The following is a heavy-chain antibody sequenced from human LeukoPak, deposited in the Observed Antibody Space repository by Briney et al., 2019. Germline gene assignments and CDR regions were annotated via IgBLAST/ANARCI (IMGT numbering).Heavy chain of an antibody. V-gene: IGHV3-23*01. Sequence: GRSLRLPCAASGFTFSSYAMSWVRQAPGGGLEWVSVISASGVDTSYADSGKGRFTISRDNSKNTLYLQMNSLRAEDTAVYYCAKTDCTSSSCYTIESWGQGTLVTVSS. CDR3: AKTDCTSSSCYTIES. CDR1: GFTFSSYA. J-gene: IGHJ4*02. CDR2: ISASGVDT. D-gene: IGHD2-2*02.